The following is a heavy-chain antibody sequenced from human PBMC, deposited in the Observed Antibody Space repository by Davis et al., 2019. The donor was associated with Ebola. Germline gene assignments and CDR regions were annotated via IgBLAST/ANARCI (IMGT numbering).Heavy chain of an antibody. D-gene: IGHD3-10*01. CDR2: IIPILGIA. Sequence: SVKVSCKASGGTFSSYAISWVRQAPGQGLEWMGRIIPILGIASYAQKFQGRVTITADKSTSTAYMELSSLRSEDTAVYYCARVTVRGVTADYWGQGTLVTVSS. J-gene: IGHJ4*02. CDR1: GGTFSSYA. CDR3: ARVTVRGVTADY. V-gene: IGHV1-69*04.